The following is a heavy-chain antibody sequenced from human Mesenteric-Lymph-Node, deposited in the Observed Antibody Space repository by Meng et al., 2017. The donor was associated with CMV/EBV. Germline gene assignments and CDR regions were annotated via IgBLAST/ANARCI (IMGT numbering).Heavy chain of an antibody. CDR3: ARAKGGNRDNYFDY. D-gene: IGHD4-23*01. CDR2: IYYSGST. J-gene: IGHJ4*02. V-gene: IGHV4-31*02. CDR1: GGSISSGGYY. Sequence: SGGSISSGGYYWSWIRQHPGKGLEWIGYIYYSGSTYCNPSLKSRVTISVDTSKNQFSLKLSSVTAADTAVYYCARAKGGNRDNYFDYWGQGTLVTVSS.